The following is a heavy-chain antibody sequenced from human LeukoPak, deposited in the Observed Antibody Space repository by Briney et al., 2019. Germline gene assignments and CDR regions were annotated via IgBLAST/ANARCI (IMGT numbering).Heavy chain of an antibody. CDR1: GFTFGGYG. CDR3: TRYNNDHFDY. D-gene: IGHD1-14*01. CDR2: IAYDGSRA. V-gene: IGHV3-33*01. J-gene: IGHJ4*02. Sequence: GGSLRLSCAGSGFTFGGYGMHWFRQTPGKELEWVAVIAYDGSRAFYADSVKGRFTISRDNSKNTMSVQMDDLRAEDTAGYYCTRYNNDHFDYWGQGTLVTVSS.